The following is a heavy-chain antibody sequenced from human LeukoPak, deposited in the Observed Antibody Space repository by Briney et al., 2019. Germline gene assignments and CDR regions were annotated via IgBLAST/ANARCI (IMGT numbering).Heavy chain of an antibody. CDR3: ARDRDGDYVDWFDP. D-gene: IGHD4-17*01. CDR1: GGSISSGDYY. CDR2: ISLSGGT. J-gene: IGHJ5*02. Sequence: PSQTLSLTCTVSGGSISSGDYYWSWIRQPPGQGLEWIGYISLSGGTYYNPSLKSRVTISVDTSKNQFSLKLSSVTAADTAVYYCARDRDGDYVDWFDPWGQGTLVTVSS. V-gene: IGHV4-30-4*08.